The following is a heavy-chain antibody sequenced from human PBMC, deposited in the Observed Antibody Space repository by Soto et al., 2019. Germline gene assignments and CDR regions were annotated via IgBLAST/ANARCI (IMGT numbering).Heavy chain of an antibody. CDR1: GGSFSGYY. CDR3: ARDSRTYLGYCSSTSCSRFDP. CDR2: INHSGST. Sequence: SETLSLTCAVYGGSFSGYYWSWIRQPPGKGLEWIGEINHSGSTNYNPSLKSRVTISVDTSKNQFSLKLSSVTAADTAVYYCARDSRTYLGYCSSTSCSRFDPWGQGTLVTVSS. J-gene: IGHJ5*02. V-gene: IGHV4-34*01. D-gene: IGHD2-2*01.